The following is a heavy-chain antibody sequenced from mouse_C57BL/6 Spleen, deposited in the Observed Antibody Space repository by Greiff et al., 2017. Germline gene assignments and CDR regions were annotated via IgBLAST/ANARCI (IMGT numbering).Heavy chain of an antibody. CDR1: GYTFTSYW. V-gene: IGHV1-50*01. Sequence: QVQLQQPGAELVKPGASVKLSCKASGYTFTSYWMQWVKQRPGQGLEWIGEIDPSDSYTNYNQKFKGKATLPLEPSSSTAYMQLSSLTSEDSAVYYCARIPPVYYYLDYWGQGTTLTVSS. CDR2: IDPSDSYT. CDR3: ARIPPVYYYLDY. J-gene: IGHJ2*01.